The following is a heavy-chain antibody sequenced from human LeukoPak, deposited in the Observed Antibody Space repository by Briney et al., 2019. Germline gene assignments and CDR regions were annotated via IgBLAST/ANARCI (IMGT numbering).Heavy chain of an antibody. CDR1: GGSISSYY. J-gene: IGHJ3*02. Sequence: PETLSLTCTVPGGSISSYYWSWIRQPPGKGLEWIGYIYYSGSTNYNPSLKSRVTISVDTSKNQFSLKLSSVTAADTAVYYCARVNYGATFDIWGQGTMVTVSS. D-gene: IGHD4/OR15-4a*01. V-gene: IGHV4-59*01. CDR3: ARVNYGATFDI. CDR2: IYYSGST.